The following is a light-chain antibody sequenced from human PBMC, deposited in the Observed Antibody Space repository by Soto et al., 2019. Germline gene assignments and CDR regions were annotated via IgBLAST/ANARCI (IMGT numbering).Light chain of an antibody. Sequence: EIVLTQSPAPLSLSPGERATLSRRARQSVSRYLAWYQQKPGQAPRLLIYDASNRATGIPARFSGSGSGTDFTLTISSLEPEDFAVYYCQQGFTFGPGTKVDIK. J-gene: IGKJ3*01. CDR2: DAS. CDR1: QSVSRY. CDR3: QQGFT. V-gene: IGKV3-11*01.